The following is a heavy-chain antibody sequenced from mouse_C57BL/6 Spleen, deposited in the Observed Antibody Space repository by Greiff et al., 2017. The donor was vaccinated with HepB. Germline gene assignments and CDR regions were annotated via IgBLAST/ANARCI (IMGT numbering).Heavy chain of an antibody. CDR1: GYTFTDYE. Sequence: VKLMESGAELVRPGASVTLSCKASGYTFTDYEMHWVKQTPVHGLEWIGAIDPETGGTAYNHKFKGKAILTADKSSSTAYMELRSLTSEDSAVYYCTRPRLRYAMDYWGQGTSVTVSS. V-gene: IGHV1-15*01. J-gene: IGHJ4*01. CDR2: IDPETGGT. CDR3: TRPRLRYAMDY. D-gene: IGHD2-4*01.